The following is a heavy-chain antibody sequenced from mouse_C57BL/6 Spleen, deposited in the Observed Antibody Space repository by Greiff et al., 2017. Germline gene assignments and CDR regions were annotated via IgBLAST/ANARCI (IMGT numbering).Heavy chain of an antibody. CDR1: GYTFTSYW. V-gene: IGHV1-50*01. CDR3: ARFGELLRFPYYFDY. J-gene: IGHJ2*01. CDR2: IDPSDSYT. Sequence: VQLQQPGAELVKPGASVKLSCKASGYTFTSYWMQWVKQRPGQGLEWIGEIDPSDSYTNYNQKFKGKATLTVDTSSSTAYMQLSSLTSEDSAVYYCARFGELLRFPYYFDYWGQGTTLTVSS. D-gene: IGHD1-1*01.